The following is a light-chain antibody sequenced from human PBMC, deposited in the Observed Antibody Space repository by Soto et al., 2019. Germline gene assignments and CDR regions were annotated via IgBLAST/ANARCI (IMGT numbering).Light chain of an antibody. CDR1: QDITKY. CDR2: GAF. J-gene: IGKJ4*01. Sequence: DIRLTQSPSFLSASAGDRVTITCRASQDITKYLAWFQQKPGRAPKLLIYGAFTLQRGVPSRFSGRGSGTEITLTISSLQPEDFATYYCQQVDTYPMTFGGGTKVDIK. CDR3: QQVDTYPMT. V-gene: IGKV1-9*01.